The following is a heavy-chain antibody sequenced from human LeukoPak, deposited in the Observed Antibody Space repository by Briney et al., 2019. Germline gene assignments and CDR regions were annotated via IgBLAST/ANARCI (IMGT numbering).Heavy chain of an antibody. V-gene: IGHV3-74*01. CDR3: ARDRDSSSWYLYYYYGMDV. CDR2: INTDGSGI. D-gene: IGHD6-13*01. J-gene: IGHJ6*02. CDR1: GFTFSNYY. Sequence: GGSLRLSCAASGFTFSNYYMNWVRQITGEGLGWVSRINTDGSGIDYADSVKGRFTVSRDNAKNSLYLQMNSLRAEDTAVYYCARDRDSSSWYLYYYYGMDVWGQGTTVTVSS.